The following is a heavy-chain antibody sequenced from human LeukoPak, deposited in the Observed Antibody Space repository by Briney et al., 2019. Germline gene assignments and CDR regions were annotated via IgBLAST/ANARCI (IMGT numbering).Heavy chain of an antibody. Sequence: PGGSLRLSCAASGFTFSSYAMSWVRQAPGKGLEWVSVISGSGGSTYYVDAVKGRFTISRDNSKNTLYLQMNSLRAEDTAVYYCAKDHAQSACNSGSCYPFDYWGQGTLVTVSS. CDR2: ISGSGGST. CDR3: AKDHAQSACNSGSCYPFDY. D-gene: IGHD2-15*01. CDR1: GFTFSSYA. V-gene: IGHV3-23*01. J-gene: IGHJ4*02.